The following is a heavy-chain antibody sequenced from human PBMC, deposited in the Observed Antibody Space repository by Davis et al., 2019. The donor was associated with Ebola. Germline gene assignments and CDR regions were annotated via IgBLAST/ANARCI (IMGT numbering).Heavy chain of an antibody. Sequence: SETLSLTCTVSGGSIRSYYWSWIRQPPGKGLEWIGYIYYSGSTNYNPSLKSRVTISVDTSKNQFSLKLSSVTAADTAVYYCARLWITTGTVNWFDPWGQGTLVTVSS. D-gene: IGHD1-1*01. V-gene: IGHV4-59*08. J-gene: IGHJ5*02. CDR2: IYYSGST. CDR1: GGSIRSYY. CDR3: ARLWITTGTVNWFDP.